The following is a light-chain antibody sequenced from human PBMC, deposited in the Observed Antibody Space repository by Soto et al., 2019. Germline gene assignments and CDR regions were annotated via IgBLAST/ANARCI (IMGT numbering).Light chain of an antibody. J-gene: IGKJ2*01. CDR3: HQYASTPHT. Sequence: EIVLTQSPGTLSLSPGERATLSCRASQSVGRNLLAWFQQRPREPPRLLIYDATSRSTGIPNRFSGSVSATEFTLTINSLEAEDFAVYYCHQYASTPHTFGQGTKLEIK. CDR2: DAT. V-gene: IGKV3-20*01. CDR1: QSVGRNL.